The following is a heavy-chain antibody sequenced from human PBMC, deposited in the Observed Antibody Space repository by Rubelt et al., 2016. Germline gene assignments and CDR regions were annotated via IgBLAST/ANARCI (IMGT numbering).Heavy chain of an antibody. CDR3: ARGPAGASFDY. CDR1: GGSFSGYY. D-gene: IGHD2-2*01. CDR2: INHSGST. Sequence: QVQLQQWGAGLLKPSETLSLTCAVYGGSFSGYYWSWIRQPPGKGLEWIGEINHSGSTNYNPSLKRGVPISVETSKNQFSLKRGSVTAADTAVYYCARGPAGASFDYWGQGTLVTVSS. J-gene: IGHJ4*02. V-gene: IGHV4-34*01.